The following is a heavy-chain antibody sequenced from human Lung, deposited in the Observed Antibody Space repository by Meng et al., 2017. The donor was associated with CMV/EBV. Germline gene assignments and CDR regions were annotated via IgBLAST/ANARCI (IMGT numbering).Heavy chain of an antibody. CDR3: ARVGNERITIFGVVTKGAFDI. D-gene: IGHD3-3*01. V-gene: IGHV1-46*01. CDR1: GYTFTSYY. Sequence: ASXXVSXKASGYTFTSYYMHWVRQAPGQGLEWMGIINPSGGSTSYAQKFQGRVTMTRDTSTSTVYMELSSLRSEDTAVYYCARVGNERITIFGVVTKGAFDIWGQGXMVTFSS. CDR2: INPSGGST. J-gene: IGHJ3*02.